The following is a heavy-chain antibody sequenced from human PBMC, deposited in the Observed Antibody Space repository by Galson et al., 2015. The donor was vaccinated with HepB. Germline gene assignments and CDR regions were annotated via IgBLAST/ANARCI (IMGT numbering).Heavy chain of an antibody. V-gene: IGHV4-4*07. J-gene: IGHJ4*02. CDR3: ARDSPSRSGYYSFDY. D-gene: IGHD3-22*01. Sequence: ETLSLTCTVSGGSISSYYWSWIRQPAGKGLEWIGRIYTSGSTNYNPSLKSRVTMSVDTSKNQFSLKLSSVTAADTAVYYCARDSPSRSGYYSFDYWGQGTLVTVSS. CDR1: GGSISSYY. CDR2: IYTSGST.